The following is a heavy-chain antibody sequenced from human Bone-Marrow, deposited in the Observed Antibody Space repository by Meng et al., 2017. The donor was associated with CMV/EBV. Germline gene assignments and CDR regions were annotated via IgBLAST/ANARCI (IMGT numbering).Heavy chain of an antibody. D-gene: IGHD3-22*01. CDR3: ARVHYDSSGYYYWWFDY. V-gene: IGHV1-18*01. J-gene: IGHJ4*02. CDR2: ISANNGNT. Sequence: ASVKVSCKTSGYTFRNYGISWVRQAPGQGLEWMGWISANNGNTRYAQNLQGRVTMTTDTSTNTAYMELRSLRSDDTAVYYCARVHYDSSGYYYWWFDYWGKGTLVTVSS. CDR1: GYTFRNYG.